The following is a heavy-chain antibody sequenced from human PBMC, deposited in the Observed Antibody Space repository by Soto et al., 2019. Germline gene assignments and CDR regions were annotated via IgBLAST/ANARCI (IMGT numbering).Heavy chain of an antibody. CDR3: GRGRSGQIVVFY. J-gene: IGHJ4*02. Sequence: GASVKVSCKASGYTFTGHYIHWVRQAPEQGPEWMGGIGPESGATRYAQRFQGRVTMTRDMSITTVYMELNNLSADDTAVYYCGRGRSGQIVVFYWGQGTPVTVSS. D-gene: IGHD1-26*01. CDR2: IGPESGAT. V-gene: IGHV1-2*02. CDR1: GYTFTGHY.